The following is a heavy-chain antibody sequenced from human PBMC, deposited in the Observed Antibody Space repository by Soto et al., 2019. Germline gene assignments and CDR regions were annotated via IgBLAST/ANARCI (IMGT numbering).Heavy chain of an antibody. V-gene: IGHV3-23*01. D-gene: IGHD6-13*01. CDR1: GFTISSFA. J-gene: IGHJ4*02. CDR2: ISGSGGST. CDR3: AKATSSWNDYDY. Sequence: TGGSLRLSCGASGFTISSFALSWVRQAPGKGLEWVSTISGSGGSTYYADSVKGRFTIARDNSKNTLYLQMNSLRAEDTAVYYCAKATSSWNDYDYWGQGTLVTVSS.